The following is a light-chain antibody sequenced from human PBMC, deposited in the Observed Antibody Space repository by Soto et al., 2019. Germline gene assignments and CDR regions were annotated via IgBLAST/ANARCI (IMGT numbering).Light chain of an antibody. V-gene: IGKV3-20*01. CDR2: GAS. CDR1: QSVSSSY. J-gene: IGKJ4*01. Sequence: IVLTHSLGTLSLSPGERATLSCRASQSVSSSYLAWYQQKHGQAPRLLIYGASSSATGIPDRFSGSGSGTDFALTISRLEPEDFAEYHCQQNGTSLPFGEVTKLAIK. CDR3: QQNGTSLP.